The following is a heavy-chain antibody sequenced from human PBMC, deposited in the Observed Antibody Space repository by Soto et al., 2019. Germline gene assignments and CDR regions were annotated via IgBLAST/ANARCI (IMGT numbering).Heavy chain of an antibody. J-gene: IGHJ4*02. D-gene: IGHD6-13*01. CDR1: GGSINNHY. CDR2: IYYSGST. V-gene: IGHV4-59*11. Sequence: QVQLQESGPGLVKPSETLSLTCTVSGGSINNHYWSWIRQPPGKGLEWIGYIYYSGSTNYNPSLKSRVTISVDTSKNPCSLDLTPPTAADPAIYYGTTARWYFDYWCQRTLLAVSS. CDR3: TTARWYFDY.